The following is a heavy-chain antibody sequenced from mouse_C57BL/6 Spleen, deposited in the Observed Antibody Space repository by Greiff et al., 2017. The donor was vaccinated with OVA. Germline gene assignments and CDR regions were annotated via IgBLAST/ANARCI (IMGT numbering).Heavy chain of an antibody. CDR2: INPNNGGT. J-gene: IGHJ2*01. D-gene: IGHD2-3*01. CDR3: ASFWLLADY. CDR1: GYTFTDYN. Sequence: VQLQQSGPELVKPGASVKMSCKASGYTFTDYNMHWVKQSHGKGLEWIGYINPNNGGTSYNQKFKGKATLTVNKSSSTAYMELRSLTSEDSAVYYCASFWLLADYWGQGTTLTVSS. V-gene: IGHV1-22*01.